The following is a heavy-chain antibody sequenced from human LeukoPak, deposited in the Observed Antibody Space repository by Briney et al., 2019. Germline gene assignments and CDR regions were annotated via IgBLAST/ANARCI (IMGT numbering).Heavy chain of an antibody. Sequence: PSGTLSLTCAASGGSISSSNWWSWVRPPPGKGLEWIGEIYHSGSTNYNPSLKSRVTISVDKSKNQFSLKLSSVTAADTAVYYCARDRDPQGDYAYYYYYMDVWGKGTTVTVSS. CDR1: GGSISSSNW. D-gene: IGHD4-17*01. CDR2: IYHSGST. CDR3: ARDRDPQGDYAYYYYYMDV. J-gene: IGHJ6*03. V-gene: IGHV4-4*02.